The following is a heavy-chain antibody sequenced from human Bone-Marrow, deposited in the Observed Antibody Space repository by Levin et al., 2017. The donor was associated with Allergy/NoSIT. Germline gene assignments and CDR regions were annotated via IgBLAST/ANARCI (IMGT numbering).Heavy chain of an antibody. CDR2: TSNTGYNN. V-gene: IGHV3-30*04. Sequence: GGSLRLSCAASGFTFSDYAMHWVRQTPDKGLEWVAVTSNTGYNNYYADSVKGRFTISRDNSKNTLYLQMNSLRPEDTAVYYCARDSSSSGWYGVVDYWGHGTLVTVSS. CDR3: ARDSSSSGWYGVVDY. D-gene: IGHD6-19*01. CDR1: GFTFSDYA. J-gene: IGHJ4*01.